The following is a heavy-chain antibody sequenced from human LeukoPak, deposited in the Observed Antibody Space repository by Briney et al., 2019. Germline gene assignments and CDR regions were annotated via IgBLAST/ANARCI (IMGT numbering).Heavy chain of an antibody. CDR2: IYYSGST. J-gene: IGHJ4*02. CDR1: GGSISSGGYY. V-gene: IGHV4-31*03. CDR3: AREAPPDFWSGYYPDY. Sequence: SQTLSLTCTVSGGSISSGGYYWSWIRQHPGKGLEWIGYIYYSGSTYYNPSLKSRVTISVDTSKNQFSLKLSSVTAADTAVYYCAREAPPDFWSGYYPDYWGQGTLVTVSS. D-gene: IGHD3-3*01.